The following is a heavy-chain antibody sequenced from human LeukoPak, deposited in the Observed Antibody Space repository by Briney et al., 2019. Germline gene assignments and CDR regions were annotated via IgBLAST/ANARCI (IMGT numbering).Heavy chain of an antibody. CDR1: GGSISSYY. D-gene: IGHD3-3*01. CDR3: ARGFSERAIFGVVYYYMDV. V-gene: IGHV4-59*01. J-gene: IGHJ6*03. CDR2: IYYSGST. Sequence: SETLSLTCTVSGGSISSYYWSWIRQPPGKGLEWIGYIYYSGSTNYNPSLKSRVTISVDTSKNQFSLKLNSVTAADTAVYYCARGFSERAIFGVVYYYMDVWGKGTTVTVSS.